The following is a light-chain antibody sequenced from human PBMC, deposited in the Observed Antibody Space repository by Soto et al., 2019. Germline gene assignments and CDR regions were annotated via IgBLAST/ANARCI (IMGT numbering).Light chain of an antibody. CDR1: SSDVGNYNY. CDR2: GVT. J-gene: IGLJ1*01. V-gene: IGLV2-14*01. Sequence: HSALTQPASVSGSPGQSITISCTGTSSDVGNYNYVSWYQQHPGKAPKLLIYGVTNRPSGVSNRYSGSKSGNTASLTISGLQAEDEADYYCNSYTTTSSYVFGTGTKVTVL. CDR3: NSYTTTSSYV.